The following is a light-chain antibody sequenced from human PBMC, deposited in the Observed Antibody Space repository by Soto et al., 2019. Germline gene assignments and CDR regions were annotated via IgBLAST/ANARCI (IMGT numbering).Light chain of an antibody. CDR1: QSISSY. CDR2: AAS. J-gene: IGKJ2*01. V-gene: IGKV1-39*01. Sequence: DIQMTQSPSSLSASIGDRVTITCRASQSISSYLNWFQQKPGEAPKLLIQAASSLQSGVPSRFSCSGSGTDFTLTINSLQPEDVAVYYCQQSYSAPVTFGQGTKL. CDR3: QQSYSAPVT.